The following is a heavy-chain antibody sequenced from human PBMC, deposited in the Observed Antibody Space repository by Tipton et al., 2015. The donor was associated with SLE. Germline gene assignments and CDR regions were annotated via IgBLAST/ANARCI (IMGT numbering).Heavy chain of an antibody. CDR3: ARMSSGWSVGAFDI. V-gene: IGHV4-39*07. Sequence: TLSLTCPLSGGFISGSGYYWGWIRQPPGKGLEWIGNIYYSGSTYYNPSLNTRLTLSIDTSRNQFSLKLSSVTAADTAVYYCARMSSGWSVGAFDIWGQGTMVTVSS. CDR1: GGFISGSGYY. D-gene: IGHD6-13*01. J-gene: IGHJ3*02. CDR2: IYYSGST.